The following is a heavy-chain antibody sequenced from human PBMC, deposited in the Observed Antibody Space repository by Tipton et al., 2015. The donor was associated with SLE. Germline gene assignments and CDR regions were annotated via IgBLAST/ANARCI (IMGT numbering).Heavy chain of an antibody. D-gene: IGHD1-26*01. CDR2: IYFSGST. Sequence: TLSLTCSASGDSINSFYWSWIRQPPGKGLEWIGYIYFSGSTDYNPSLKSRVSISVDTSKNQFSLRLNSVTAADTAVYYCARGGSGGYEGLSDYYGMDVWGQGTTVTLPS. J-gene: IGHJ6*02. V-gene: IGHV4-59*01. CDR1: GDSINSFY. CDR3: ARGGSGGYEGLSDYYGMDV.